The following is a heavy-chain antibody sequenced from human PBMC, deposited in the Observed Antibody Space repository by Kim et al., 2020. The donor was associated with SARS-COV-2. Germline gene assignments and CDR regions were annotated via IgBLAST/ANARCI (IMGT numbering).Heavy chain of an antibody. J-gene: IGHJ6*02. V-gene: IGHV1-2*06. CDR1: GYTFTGYY. Sequence: ASVKVSCKASGYTFTGYYMHWVRQAPGQGLEWMGRINPNSGGTNYAQKFQGRVTMTRDTSISTAYMELSRLRSDDTAVYYCARDPIMITFGGVKYYYGMDVWGQGTTVTVSS. D-gene: IGHD3-16*01. CDR2: INPNSGGT. CDR3: ARDPIMITFGGVKYYYGMDV.